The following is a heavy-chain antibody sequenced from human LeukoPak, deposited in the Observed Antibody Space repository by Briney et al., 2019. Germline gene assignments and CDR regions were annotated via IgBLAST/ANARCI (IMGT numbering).Heavy chain of an antibody. Sequence: ASLKVSCKASGYTFTSYGISWVRQAPGQALEWMGWISAYNGNTNYAQKLQGRVTMTTDTSTSTAYMELRSLRSDDTAVYYCARAEGITMVRGPKYYFDYWGQGTLVTVSS. CDR1: GYTFTSYG. CDR2: ISAYNGNT. V-gene: IGHV1-18*01. CDR3: ARAEGITMVRGPKYYFDY. J-gene: IGHJ4*02. D-gene: IGHD3-10*01.